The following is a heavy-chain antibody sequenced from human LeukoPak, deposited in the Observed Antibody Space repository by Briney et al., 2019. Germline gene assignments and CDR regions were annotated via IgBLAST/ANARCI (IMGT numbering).Heavy chain of an antibody. J-gene: IGHJ4*02. CDR1: GFTFNNAW. D-gene: IGHD1-14*01. V-gene: IGHV3-15*01. CDR3: ATDVPSPLAQIDY. CDR2: IRAGGTT. Sequence: GGSLRLSCAASGFTFNNAWMSWVRQAPGKGLEWVARIRAGGTTDYAAPVKGRFTISRDVSMNTLYLQMDSLKTGDTAVYYCATDVPSPLAQIDYWGQGTPVTVSS.